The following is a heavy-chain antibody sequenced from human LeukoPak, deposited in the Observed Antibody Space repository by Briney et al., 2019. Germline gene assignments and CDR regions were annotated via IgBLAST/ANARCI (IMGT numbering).Heavy chain of an antibody. CDR1: GGSFSGFY. V-gene: IGHV4-34*01. Sequence: PSETLSLTLAVYGGSFSGFYWGWIRQPPGKGLEWDGGIKPSGSTNYNPSLKSRVTISVDTSKNQFSLKLSSVTAADTAVYYCARCPGYCSGGSCYHVGFDYWGQGTLVTVSS. CDR3: ARCPGYCSGGSCYHVGFDY. J-gene: IGHJ4*02. D-gene: IGHD2-15*01. CDR2: IKPSGST.